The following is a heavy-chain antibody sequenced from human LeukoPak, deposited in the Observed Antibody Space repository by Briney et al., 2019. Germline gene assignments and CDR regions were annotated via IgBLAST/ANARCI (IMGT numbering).Heavy chain of an antibody. CDR2: IYTSGST. J-gene: IGHJ6*03. CDR1: GYSISSGYY. V-gene: IGHV4-38-2*02. CDR3: ARETPLWDYYYYMDV. D-gene: IGHD1-26*01. Sequence: SETLSLTCTVSGYSISSGYYWGWIRQPPGKGLEWIGRIYTSGSTKYNPSLKSRVTISIDTSKNQFSLKLSSVTAADTAVYYCARETPLWDYYYYMDVWGKGTTVTVSS.